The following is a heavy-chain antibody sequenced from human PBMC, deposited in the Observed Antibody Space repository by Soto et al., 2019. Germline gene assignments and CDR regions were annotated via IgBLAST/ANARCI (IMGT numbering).Heavy chain of an antibody. V-gene: IGHV1-3*01. J-gene: IGHJ4*02. CDR1: GYTFTSYA. D-gene: IGHD6-6*01. CDR3: ASGDSSSSVNLLLVY. Sequence: ASVKVSCKASGYTFTSYAMHWVRQAPGQRLEWMGWINAGNGNTKYSQKFQGRLTITRDTSTSTAYMELSSLRSEDTAVYYCASGDSSSSVNLLLVYWGQGTLVTVSS. CDR2: INAGNGNT.